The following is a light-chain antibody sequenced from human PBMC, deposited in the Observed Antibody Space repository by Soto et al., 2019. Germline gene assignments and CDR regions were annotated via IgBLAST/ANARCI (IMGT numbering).Light chain of an antibody. CDR2: EVS. CDR3: SSYTSSSTRVV. V-gene: IGLV2-14*01. J-gene: IGLJ2*01. Sequence: QSVLTQPASVSGSPGQSITISCTGTSSDVGGYKYVSWYQQYPGKAPKLMVYEVSNRHSGVSNRFSGSKSGNTASLTISGLQAEDEADYYCSSYTSSSTRVVFGGGTKLTVL. CDR1: SSDVGGYKY.